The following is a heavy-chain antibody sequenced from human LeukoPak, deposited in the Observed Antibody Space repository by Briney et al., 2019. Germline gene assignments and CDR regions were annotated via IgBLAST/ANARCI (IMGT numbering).Heavy chain of an antibody. V-gene: IGHV4-38-2*02. CDR1: GYSISSGYY. D-gene: IGHD3-3*01. J-gene: IGHJ5*02. Sequence: SETLSLTCTVSGYSISSGYYWGWIRQPPGKGLEWIGSIYHSGSTYYNPSLKSRVTISVDTSKNQFSLKLSSVTAADTAVYYCARVSYDFWSGSVNWFDPWGQGTLVAVSS. CDR2: IYHSGST. CDR3: ARVSYDFWSGSVNWFDP.